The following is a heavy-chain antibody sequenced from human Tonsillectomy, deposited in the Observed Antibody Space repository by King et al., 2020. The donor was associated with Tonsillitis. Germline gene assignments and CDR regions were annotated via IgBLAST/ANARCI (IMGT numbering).Heavy chain of an antibody. Sequence: VQLQESGPGLVKPSETLSLTCTVSAGSINNYYWSWIRQPPGKGLEWIGYIFYTGSTHYHPSLMSRVTMSVDTSKNQFSLKLSSVTAADKAVYYFAGGAWASDTGAKDILYGYFPFDYWGQGTPVTVSS. D-gene: IGHD3-9*01. CDR2: IFYTGST. CDR3: AGGAWASDTGAKDILYGYFPFDY. J-gene: IGHJ4*02. V-gene: IGHV4-59*01. CDR1: AGSINNYY.